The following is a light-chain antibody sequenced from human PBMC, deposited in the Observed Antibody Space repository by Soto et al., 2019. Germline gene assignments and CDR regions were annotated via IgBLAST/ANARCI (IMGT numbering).Light chain of an antibody. Sequence: EIVMTQSPATLSVSPGERATLSCRASQSVSSNLAWYQQKPGQAPRLLIYGASTRATGIPARFSGSGSGTEFTLTTSSLQPEDFAVYYCQQYNNWPVTFGQGTKVDIK. CDR3: QQYNNWPVT. V-gene: IGKV3-15*01. CDR2: GAS. CDR1: QSVSSN. J-gene: IGKJ1*01.